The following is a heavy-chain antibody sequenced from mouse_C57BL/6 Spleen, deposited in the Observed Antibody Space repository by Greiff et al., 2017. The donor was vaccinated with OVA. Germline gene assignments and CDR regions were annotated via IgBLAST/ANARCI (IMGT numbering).Heavy chain of an antibody. V-gene: IGHV7-3*01. J-gene: IGHJ4*01. Sequence: EVLLVESGGGLVQPGGSLSLSCAASGFTFTDYYMSWVRQPPGKALEWLGFIRNKANGYTTEYSASVKGRFTISRDNSQSILYLQMNALRAEDSATYYCARPSLGDYYAMDYWGQGTSVTVSS. D-gene: IGHD4-1*01. CDR1: GFTFTDYY. CDR2: IRNKANGYTT. CDR3: ARPSLGDYYAMDY.